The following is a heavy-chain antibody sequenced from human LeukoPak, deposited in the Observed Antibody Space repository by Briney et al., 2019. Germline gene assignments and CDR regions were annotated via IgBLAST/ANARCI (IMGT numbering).Heavy chain of an antibody. V-gene: IGHV1-18*01. Sequence: ASVKVSCKASGYTFTSYGISWVRQAPGQGLEWMGWISAYNGNTNYAQKLQGRVTMTTDTSTSTAYMELRSLRSDDTAVYYCARDPYHDYVWGSYRLGLYFYYGMDVWGQGTTVTVSS. CDR1: GYTFTSYG. J-gene: IGHJ6*02. CDR2: ISAYNGNT. D-gene: IGHD3-16*02. CDR3: ARDPYHDYVWGSYRLGLYFYYGMDV.